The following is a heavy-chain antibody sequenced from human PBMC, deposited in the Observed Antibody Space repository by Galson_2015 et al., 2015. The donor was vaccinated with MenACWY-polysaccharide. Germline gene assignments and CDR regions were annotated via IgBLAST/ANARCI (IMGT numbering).Heavy chain of an antibody. J-gene: IGHJ4*02. Sequence: SVKVSCKASGYTFTSYDINWVRQATGQGLEWMGWMNPNSGNTGYAQKFQGRVTMTRNTSISTAYMELSRLRSDDTAVYYCARGAALRRGDGYNYGFDYWGQGTLVTVSS. D-gene: IGHD5-24*01. CDR2: MNPNSGNT. V-gene: IGHV1-8*01. CDR1: GYTFTSYD. CDR3: ARGAALRRGDGYNYGFDY.